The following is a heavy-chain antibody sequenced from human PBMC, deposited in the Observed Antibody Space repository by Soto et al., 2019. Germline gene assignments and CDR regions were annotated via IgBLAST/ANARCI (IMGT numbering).Heavy chain of an antibody. CDR1: GFTFSSYA. V-gene: IGHV3-30*04. CDR3: ARGTYYDILTGYSEYCFDY. J-gene: IGHJ4*02. D-gene: IGHD3-9*01. CDR2: ISYDGSNK. Sequence: GGSLRLSCAASGFTFSSYAMHWVRQAPGKGLEWVAVISYDGSNKYYADSVKGRFTISRDNSKNTLYLQMNSLRAEDTAVYYCARGTYYDILTGYSEYCFDYWGQGTLVTVS.